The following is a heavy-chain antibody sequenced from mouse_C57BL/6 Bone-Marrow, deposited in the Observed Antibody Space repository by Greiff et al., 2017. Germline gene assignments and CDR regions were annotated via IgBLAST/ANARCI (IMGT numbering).Heavy chain of an antibody. CDR3: ARDYGSSYWYFDV. CDR1: GYTFTSYD. V-gene: IGHV1-85*01. D-gene: IGHD1-1*01. Sequence: VQLQQSGPELVKPGASVKLSCKASGYTFTSYDINWVKQRPGQGLEWIGWIYSRDGSTKYNEKFKGQATVTVDTSSSTAYMELHSLTSEDSAVYFCARDYGSSYWYFDVGGTGTTVIVSS. J-gene: IGHJ1*03. CDR2: IYSRDGST.